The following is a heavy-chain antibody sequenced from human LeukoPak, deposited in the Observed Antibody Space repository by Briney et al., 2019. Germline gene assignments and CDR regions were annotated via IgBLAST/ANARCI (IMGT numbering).Heavy chain of an antibody. CDR3: AGAMGGTYYYDSTWFDP. V-gene: IGHV1-2*02. CDR1: GYTFTSYY. J-gene: IGHJ5*02. D-gene: IGHD3-22*01. CDR2: INPNSGGT. Sequence: GASVKVSCKASGYTFTSYYMHWVRQAPGQGLEWMGWINPNSGGTNYAQKFQGRVTMTRDTSISTAYMELRSLRSDDTAAYYCAGAMGGTYYYDSTWFDPWGQGTLVTVSS.